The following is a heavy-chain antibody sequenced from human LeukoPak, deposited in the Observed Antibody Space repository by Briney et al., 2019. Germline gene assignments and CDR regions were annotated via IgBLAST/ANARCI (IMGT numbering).Heavy chain of an antibody. D-gene: IGHD3-10*01. CDR1: GYTFTSYG. Sequence: GASVKVSCKASGYTFTSYGISWVRQAPGQGLEWMGWISAYNGNTNYAQKLQGRATMTTDTSTSTAYMELRSLRSDDTAVYYCAREGVLWFGELGLDYWGQGTLVTVSS. J-gene: IGHJ4*02. CDR3: AREGVLWFGELGLDY. V-gene: IGHV1-18*01. CDR2: ISAYNGNT.